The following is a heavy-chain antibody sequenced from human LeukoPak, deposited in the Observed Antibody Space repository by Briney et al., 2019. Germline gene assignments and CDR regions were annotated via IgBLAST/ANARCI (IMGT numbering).Heavy chain of an antibody. V-gene: IGHV1-2*02. CDR1: GFTFTDYY. Sequence: ASVKVSCQASGFTFTDYYMHWVRQAPGEGLEWMGWINPNSGGTNYAQNFRGRVIMTRDTSINTAYMVLSRLRSDDTAVYYCARGLDALYYYFMDVWGKGTPVTVSS. CDR2: INPNSGGT. J-gene: IGHJ6*03. CDR3: ARGLDALYYYFMDV.